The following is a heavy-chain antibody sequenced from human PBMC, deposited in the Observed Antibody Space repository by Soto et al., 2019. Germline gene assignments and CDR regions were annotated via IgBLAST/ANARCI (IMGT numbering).Heavy chain of an antibody. D-gene: IGHD1-1*01. V-gene: IGHV3-74*01. CDR1: GFAFGSYW. J-gene: IGHJ4*02. CDR2: ISQDGTIA. Sequence: EVQLVESGGGLVQPGGSLRLSCAASGFAFGSYWMHWVRQAPGKGLEWVSRISQDGTIATQADSVKGRFTISRDNAKNTLYLQMNSLRADDTAVYYCLRDQRHWNEFADQWGQGTLVTVSS. CDR3: LRDQRHWNEFADQ.